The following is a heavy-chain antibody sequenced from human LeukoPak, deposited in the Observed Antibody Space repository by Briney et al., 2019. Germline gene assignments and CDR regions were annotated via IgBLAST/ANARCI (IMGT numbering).Heavy chain of an antibody. CDR1: GFTFSSYA. CDR3: AKNPSYCSGGRCYVSHYFDY. V-gene: IGHV3-9*01. CDR2: ISWNSGSI. Sequence: GGSLRLSCAASGFTFSSYAMSWVRQAPGKGLEWVSGISWNSGSIGYADSVKGRFTISRDNAKNSLHLQMNSLRAEDTALYYCAKNPSYCSGGRCYVSHYFDYWGQGTLVIVSS. J-gene: IGHJ4*02. D-gene: IGHD2-15*01.